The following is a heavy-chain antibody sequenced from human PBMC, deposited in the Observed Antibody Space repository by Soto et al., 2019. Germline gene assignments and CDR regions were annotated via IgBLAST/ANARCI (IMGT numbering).Heavy chain of an antibody. CDR3: AKSATVPAAIAY. V-gene: IGHV1-3*01. CDR2: INAGNGNT. CDR1: GYTFTSYA. J-gene: IGHJ4*02. D-gene: IGHD2-2*02. Sequence: QVQLVQSGAEVKKPGASVKVSCKASGYTFTSYAMHWVRQAPGQRLEWMGWINAGNGNTKYSQKFQGRVTITRDTSASTGYMELSSLRSEDTAVYYCAKSATVPAAIAYWGEGPLVTVSS.